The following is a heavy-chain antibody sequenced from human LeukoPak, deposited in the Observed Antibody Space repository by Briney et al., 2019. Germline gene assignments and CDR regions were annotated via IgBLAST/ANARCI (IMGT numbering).Heavy chain of an antibody. CDR2: ISSSSSTI. CDR1: GFTFSSYA. CDR3: ARVKGDAFDI. Sequence: GGSLRLSCAASGFTFSSYAMSWIRQAPGKGLEWVSYISSSSSTIYYADSVKGRFTISRDNAKNSLYLQMNSLRAEDTAVYYCARVKGDAFDIWGQGTMVTVSS. V-gene: IGHV3-48*01. J-gene: IGHJ3*02.